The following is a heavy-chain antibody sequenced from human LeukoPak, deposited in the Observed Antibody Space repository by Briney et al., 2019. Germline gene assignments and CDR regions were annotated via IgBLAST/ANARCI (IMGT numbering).Heavy chain of an antibody. CDR1: GGTFSSYA. CDR2: INPNSGGT. CDR3: ARDLTYYDILTGTPKGAFDI. Sequence: GASVKVSCKASGGTFSSYAINWVRQATGQGLEWMGWINPNSGGTNYAQKFQGRVTMTRDTSISTAYMELSRLRSDDTAVYYCARDLTYYDILTGTPKGAFDIWGQGTMVTVSS. V-gene: IGHV1-2*02. D-gene: IGHD3-9*01. J-gene: IGHJ3*02.